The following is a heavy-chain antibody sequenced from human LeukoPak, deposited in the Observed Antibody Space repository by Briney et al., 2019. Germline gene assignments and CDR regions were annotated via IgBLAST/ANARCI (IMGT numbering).Heavy chain of an antibody. D-gene: IGHD3-16*02. V-gene: IGHV3-21*01. Sequence: GGSLRLSCEASGFSFSSYNMDWVRQTPGKGLEWISSITTSSSYTFYGDSVKGRFTISRDNARNSLYLQMNSLRAEDTAVYYCARTRYRDYYYYYYMDVWGKGTTVTVSS. CDR1: GFSFSSYN. J-gene: IGHJ6*03. CDR2: ITTSSSYT. CDR3: ARTRYRDYYYYYYMDV.